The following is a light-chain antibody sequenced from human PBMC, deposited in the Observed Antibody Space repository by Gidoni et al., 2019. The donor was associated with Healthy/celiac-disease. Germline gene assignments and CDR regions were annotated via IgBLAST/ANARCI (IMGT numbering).Light chain of an antibody. CDR1: QSVSSY. CDR3: RQRSNRPLT. Sequence: EIVLTHSPAPLSLSPGERATPPCRASQSVSSYLAWYQQKPGQAPRLLINDASNRATGSPARFSGGGSGTDFTLTISSRVHEDDAVYYCRQRSNRPLTFGGGTKVEIK. CDR2: DAS. V-gene: IGKV3-11*01. J-gene: IGKJ4*01.